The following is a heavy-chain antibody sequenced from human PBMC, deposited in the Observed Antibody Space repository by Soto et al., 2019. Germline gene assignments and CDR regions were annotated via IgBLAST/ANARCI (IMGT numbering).Heavy chain of an antibody. CDR1: GGSISSGSYY. CDR2: IYYSGST. D-gene: IGHD3-10*01. Sequence: QVQLQESGLGLVKPSQTLSLTCTVSGGSISSGSYYWSWIRQLPGKGLEWIGYIYYSGSTYYNPSLKSRVTISVDTSKNQFSLKLNSVTAADTAVYYCATRTDYYYGSGSLGGMDVWCQGTTVTVSS. V-gene: IGHV4-31*03. CDR3: ATRTDYYYGSGSLGGMDV. J-gene: IGHJ6*02.